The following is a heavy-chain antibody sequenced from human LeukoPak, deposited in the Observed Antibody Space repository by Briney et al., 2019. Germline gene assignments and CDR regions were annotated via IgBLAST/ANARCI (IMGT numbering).Heavy chain of an antibody. CDR3: ARGLKQWPYYYFDY. CDR2: ICPDGTVT. J-gene: IGHJ4*02. V-gene: IGHV3-74*01. D-gene: IGHD6-19*01. CDR1: GFTFSTYC. Sequence: GGSLRLSCAASGFTFSTYCMHWVRQAPGKGPMWVSRICPDGTVTNYADSVKARFIISRDNARNTVYLQMNSLRAEDTAVYYCARGLKQWPYYYFDYWGQGTLVTVSS.